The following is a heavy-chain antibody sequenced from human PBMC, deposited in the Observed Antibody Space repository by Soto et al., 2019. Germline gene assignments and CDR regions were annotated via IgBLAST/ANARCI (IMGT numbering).Heavy chain of an antibody. J-gene: IGHJ4*02. V-gene: IGHV1-2*04. Sequence: SSVKVSCKASGYTFTGYHMHWVRQAPGQGLEWMGWINPNSGGTNYAQKFQGWVTMTRDTSISTAYMELSRLRSDDTAVYYCARGNVDTAMVFDYWGQGTLVTVSS. CDR1: GYTFTGYH. CDR3: ARGNVDTAMVFDY. D-gene: IGHD5-18*01. CDR2: INPNSGGT.